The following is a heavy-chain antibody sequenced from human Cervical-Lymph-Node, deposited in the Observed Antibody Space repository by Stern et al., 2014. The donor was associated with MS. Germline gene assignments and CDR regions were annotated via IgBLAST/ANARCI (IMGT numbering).Heavy chain of an antibody. CDR1: GFIFSNYA. CDR3: GRDTCRGGGCYFRY. CDR2: VSNEGSKQ. J-gene: IGHJ4*02. D-gene: IGHD2-15*01. Sequence: QLVQSGGGVVQPGRSLRLSCAASGFIFSNYAMHWVRQAPGKGLDWVAFVSNEGSKQFYADSVKGRFTISRDNANNTLYLQMNSLRPEDTAVYYCGRDTCRGGGCYFRYWGQGSLITVSS. V-gene: IGHV3-30-3*01.